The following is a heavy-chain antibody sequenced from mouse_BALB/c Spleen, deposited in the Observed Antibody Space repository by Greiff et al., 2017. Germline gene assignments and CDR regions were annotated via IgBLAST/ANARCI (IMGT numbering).Heavy chain of an antibody. CDR3: ARESGVYAMDY. V-gene: IGHV1-14*01. CDR1: GYTFTSYV. J-gene: IGHJ4*01. Sequence: VQLQQSGPELVKPGASVKMSCKASGYTFTSYVMHWVKQKPGQGLEWIGYINPYNDGTKYNEKFKGKATLTSDKSSSTAYMELSSLTSEDSAVYYCARESGVYAMDYWGQGTSVTVSS. CDR2: INPYNDGT.